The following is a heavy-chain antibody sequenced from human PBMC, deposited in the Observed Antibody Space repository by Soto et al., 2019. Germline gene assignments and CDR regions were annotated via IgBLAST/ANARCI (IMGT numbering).Heavy chain of an antibody. V-gene: IGHV1-69*05. CDR2: TIPIFGTA. Sequence: SVKVSCKASGGTISSYSISCVRQSPEQAFDWMGGTIPIFGTANYAQKVQGRVTITRDTSTSTVYMDLSSLRYEDTAVYYCVRDNSQNYGTPAASSWFHPWGQGTPVTVSS. CDR1: GGTISSYS. J-gene: IGHJ5*02. D-gene: IGHD2-15*01. CDR3: VRDNSQNYGTPAASSWFHP.